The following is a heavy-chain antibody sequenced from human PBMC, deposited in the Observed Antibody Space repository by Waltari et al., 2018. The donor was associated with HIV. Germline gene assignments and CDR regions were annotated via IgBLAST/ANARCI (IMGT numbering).Heavy chain of an antibody. D-gene: IGHD5-12*01. Sequence: QVQLVQSGAEVKKPGASVKVSCKASGYTFTSYGISWVRQAPGQGLEWMGWISAYNGNTNYAQKLQGRVTMTTDTSTSTAYMELRSLRSDDTAVYYCARDWHSGYDLGYYGMDVWGQGTTVTVSS. V-gene: IGHV1-18*01. CDR3: ARDWHSGYDLGYYGMDV. CDR1: GYTFTSYG. J-gene: IGHJ6*02. CDR2: ISAYNGNT.